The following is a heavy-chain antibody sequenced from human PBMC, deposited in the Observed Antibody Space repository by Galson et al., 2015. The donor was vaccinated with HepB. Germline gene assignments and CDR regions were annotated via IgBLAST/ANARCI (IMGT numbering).Heavy chain of an antibody. Sequence: SVKVSCKASGYTFTSYAMHWVRQAPGQRLEWMGWINAGNGNTKYSQKFQGRVTITRDTSASTAYMELSSLRSEDTAVYYCARVGTPPKLVVPAAYYYYYGMDVWGQGTTVTVSS. V-gene: IGHV1-3*01. CDR3: ARVGTPPKLVVPAAYYYYYGMDV. D-gene: IGHD2-2*01. CDR2: INAGNGNT. CDR1: GYTFTSYA. J-gene: IGHJ6*02.